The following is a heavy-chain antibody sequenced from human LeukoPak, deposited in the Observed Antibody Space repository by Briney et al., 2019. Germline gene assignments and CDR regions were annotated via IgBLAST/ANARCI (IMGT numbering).Heavy chain of an antibody. J-gene: IGHJ3*02. CDR1: GESFSDYY. Sequence: ASETLSLTCAVYGESFSDYYWSWIRQPPGKGLEWIGEINHSGSTNYNPSLKSRVTISVDTSKNQFSLKLSSVTAADTAVYYCARERGGNDAFDIWGQGTMVTVSS. CDR3: ARERGGNDAFDI. D-gene: IGHD4-23*01. CDR2: INHSGST. V-gene: IGHV4-34*01.